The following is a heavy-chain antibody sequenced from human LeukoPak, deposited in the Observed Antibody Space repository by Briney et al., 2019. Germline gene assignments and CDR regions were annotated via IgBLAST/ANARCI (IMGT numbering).Heavy chain of an antibody. CDR3: AKDQLELLSGDY. Sequence: SAISDSGGSTYYAASVNGRFTISRDNSKNTLYLQMNSLRAEDTAVYYCAKDQLELLSGDYWGQGTLVTVSS. V-gene: IGHV3-23*01. D-gene: IGHD1-7*01. J-gene: IGHJ4*02. CDR2: ISDSGGST.